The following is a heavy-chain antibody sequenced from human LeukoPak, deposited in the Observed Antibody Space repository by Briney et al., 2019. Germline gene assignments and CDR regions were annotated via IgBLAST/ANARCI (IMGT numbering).Heavy chain of an antibody. V-gene: IGHV3-7*03. CDR2: INHNGNVN. D-gene: IGHD3-16*01. Sequence: GGSLRLSCAASGFNFSSYWMNWARQAPGKGLEWVASINHNGNVNYYVDSVKGRFTISRDNAKNSLYLQMSNLRAEDTAVYFCARGGGLDVWGQGATVTVSS. CDR1: GFNFSSYW. J-gene: IGHJ6*02. CDR3: ARGGGLDV.